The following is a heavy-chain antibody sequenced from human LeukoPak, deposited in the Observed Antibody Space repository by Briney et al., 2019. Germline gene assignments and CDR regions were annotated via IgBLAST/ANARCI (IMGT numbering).Heavy chain of an antibody. V-gene: IGHV1-18*01. CDR1: GYTFTSYG. CDR3: ARGMAYYDFWSGYYTRYYYYGMDV. D-gene: IGHD3-3*01. J-gene: IGHJ6*02. CDR2: ISAYNGNT. Sequence: GASVKVSCKASGYTFTSYGISWVRQAPGQGLEWMGWISAYNGNTNYAQKLQGRVTMTTDTSTSTAYMELRSLRSDDTAVYYCARGMAYYDFWSGYYTRYYYYGMDVWGRGTTVTVSS.